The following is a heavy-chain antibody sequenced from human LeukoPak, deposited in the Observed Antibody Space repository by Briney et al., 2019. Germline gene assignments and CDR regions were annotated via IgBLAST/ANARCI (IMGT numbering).Heavy chain of an antibody. V-gene: IGHV4-34*01. CDR3: ARTGVTMIRGGRIDY. CDR1: GGSFSDFY. CDR2: INHSGST. D-gene: IGHD3-10*01. Sequence: SETLSLTCAVYGGSFSDFYWTWIRQPPGRGLEWMGEINHSGSTNYNPSLKIRVTILVETSKNQFSLNLGSVTAADTAVYYCARTGVTMIRGGRIDYWGQGTLVTVSS. J-gene: IGHJ4*02.